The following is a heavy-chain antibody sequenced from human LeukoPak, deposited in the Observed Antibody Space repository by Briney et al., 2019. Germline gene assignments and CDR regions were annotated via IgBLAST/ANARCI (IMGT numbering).Heavy chain of an antibody. D-gene: IGHD5-18*01. J-gene: IGHJ6*03. V-gene: IGHV3-21*04. CDR2: ISGSSSYI. Sequence: GGSLRLSCAASGFTFSSYSMNWVRQAPGKGLEWVSSISGSSSYIYYADSVKGRFTISRDNAKNSLYLQMNSLRAEDTALYYCARAGYSYGYEAGYYYYYMDVWGKGTTVTVSS. CDR3: ARAGYSYGYEAGYYYYYMDV. CDR1: GFTFSSYS.